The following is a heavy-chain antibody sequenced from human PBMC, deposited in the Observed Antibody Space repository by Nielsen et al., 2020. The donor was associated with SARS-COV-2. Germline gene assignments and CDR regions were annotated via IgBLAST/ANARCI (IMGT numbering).Heavy chain of an antibody. CDR1: GFTFSRYS. D-gene: IGHD6-19*01. V-gene: IGHV3-23*01. CDR3: ARDISGWGWFDP. CDR2: MSVSGATT. J-gene: IGHJ5*02. Sequence: GGSLRPSCAASGFTFSRYSMSWVRQAPGKGLAWVSGMSVSGATTHYADSVKGRFTISRDNSKNTLYLQMDSLRAEDTAVYYCARDISGWGWFDPWGQGTLVTVSS.